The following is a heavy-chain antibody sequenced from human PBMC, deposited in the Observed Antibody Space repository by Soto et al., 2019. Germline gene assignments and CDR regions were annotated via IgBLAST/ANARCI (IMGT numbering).Heavy chain of an antibody. CDR3: AKDSSYGGNSFYYFDY. D-gene: IGHD4-17*01. CDR2: ISGSGGST. Sequence: GGSLRLSCAASGFTFSSYAMSWVRQAPGKGLEWVSAISGSGGSTYYADSVKGRFTISRDNSKNTLYLQMNSLRAEDTAVYYCAKDSSYGGNSFYYFDYWGQGTLVTVSS. CDR1: GFTFSSYA. J-gene: IGHJ4*02. V-gene: IGHV3-23*01.